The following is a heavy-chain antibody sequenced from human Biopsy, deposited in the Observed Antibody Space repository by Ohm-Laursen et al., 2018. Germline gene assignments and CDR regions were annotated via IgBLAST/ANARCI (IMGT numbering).Heavy chain of an antibody. D-gene: IGHD2-2*02. V-gene: IGHV3-23*01. Sequence: SLRLSCSASGFSFYNYAMNWVRQAPGKGLEWVSTISGSGGSTYYADSVKCRFTISRDASKNTLYLLMNSLRAEDTAMYYCAKGGYCTTTSCYMDVDYWGQGTLVTVSS. J-gene: IGHJ4*02. CDR2: ISGSGGST. CDR3: AKGGYCTTTSCYMDVDY. CDR1: GFSFYNYA.